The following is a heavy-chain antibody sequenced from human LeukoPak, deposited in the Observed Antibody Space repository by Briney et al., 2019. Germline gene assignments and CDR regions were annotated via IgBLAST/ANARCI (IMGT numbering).Heavy chain of an antibody. CDR1: GDSVSSNSAA. CDR3: ARAKRSGYREFGGFDY. J-gene: IGHJ4*02. Sequence: SQTLSLTCAISGDSVSSNSAAWNWIRQSPSRGLEWLGRTYYRSKWYNDYAVSMKSRITTSPDTSKTQYSLQLNSVTDEETAVYYWARAKRSGYREFGGFDYWGQGTLVTVSS. V-gene: IGHV6-1*01. D-gene: IGHD3-3*01. CDR2: TYYRSKWYN.